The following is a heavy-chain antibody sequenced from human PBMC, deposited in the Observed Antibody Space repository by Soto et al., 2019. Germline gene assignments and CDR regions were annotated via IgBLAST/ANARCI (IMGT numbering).Heavy chain of an antibody. D-gene: IGHD3-22*01. J-gene: IGHJ4*02. CDR1: GYTFTSYA. Sequence: ASVKVSCKASGYTFTSYAMHWVRQAPGQRLEWMGWINAGNGNTKYSQKFQGRVTITRDTSASTAYMELSSLRSEDTAVYYCARVAHYYDSSGYWPYWGQVALVPVSS. CDR2: INAGNGNT. CDR3: ARVAHYYDSSGYWPY. V-gene: IGHV1-3*01.